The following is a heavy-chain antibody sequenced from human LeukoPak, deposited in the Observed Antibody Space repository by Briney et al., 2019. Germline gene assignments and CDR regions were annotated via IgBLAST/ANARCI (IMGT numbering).Heavy chain of an antibody. CDR3: ARDFGDHRIDY. CDR2: IVYSGTT. D-gene: IGHD4-17*01. CDR1: GGSISGSSYY. J-gene: IGHJ4*02. Sequence: PSETLSLTCTVSGGSISGSSYYWGWVRQPPGKGLEWIGSIVYSGTTHYDPSLKSRVTISVDTSKSQFSLRLSSVTAADMAIYYCARDFGDHRIDYWGQGTLVTVSS. V-gene: IGHV4-39*01.